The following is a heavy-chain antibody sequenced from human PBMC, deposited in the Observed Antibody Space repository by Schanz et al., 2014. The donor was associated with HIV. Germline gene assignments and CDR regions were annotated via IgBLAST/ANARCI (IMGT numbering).Heavy chain of an antibody. Sequence: QVQLVESGGGVVQPGGSLRLSCAASGFDFGVYGMHWVRQAPGKGPEWVAVMSYDGTKKHYADSVKGRFTISRDNSKNTLYLQLGSLRTEDTAVYYCARDLNVGRHFDHWGQGTLVTVSS. J-gene: IGHJ4*02. V-gene: IGHV3-30*19. CDR2: MSYDGTKK. CDR3: ARDLNVGRHFDH. D-gene: IGHD1-26*01. CDR1: GFDFGVYG.